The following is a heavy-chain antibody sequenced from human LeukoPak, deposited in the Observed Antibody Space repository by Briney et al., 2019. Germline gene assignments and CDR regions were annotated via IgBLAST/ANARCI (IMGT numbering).Heavy chain of an antibody. V-gene: IGHV1-69*04. J-gene: IGHJ3*02. Sequence: ASVKVSCKASGGTFSSYAISWVRQAPGQGLEWMGRIIPILGIANYAQKFQGRVTITADKSTSIAYMELSSLRSEDTAVYYCARDSLYYYDSSGSRVFDIWGQGTMVTVSS. CDR3: ARDSLYYYDSSGSRVFDI. D-gene: IGHD3-22*01. CDR2: IIPILGIA. CDR1: GGTFSSYA.